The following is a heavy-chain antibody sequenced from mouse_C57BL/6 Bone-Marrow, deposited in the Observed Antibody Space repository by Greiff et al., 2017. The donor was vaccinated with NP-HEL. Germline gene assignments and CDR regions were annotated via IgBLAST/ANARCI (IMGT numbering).Heavy chain of an antibody. CDR3: ASWPLGA. CDR2: ISDGGSYT. V-gene: IGHV5-4*01. D-gene: IGHD6-1*01. Sequence: EVHLVESGGGLVKPGGSLKLSCAASGFTFSSYAMSWVRQTPEKRLEWVATISDGGSYTYYPDNVKGRFTISRDNAKNNLYLQMSHLKSEDTAMYYCASWPLGAGGQGTTLTVSS. J-gene: IGHJ2*01. CDR1: GFTFSSYA.